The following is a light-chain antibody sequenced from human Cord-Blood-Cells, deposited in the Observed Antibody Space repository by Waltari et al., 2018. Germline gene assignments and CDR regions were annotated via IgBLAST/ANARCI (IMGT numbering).Light chain of an antibody. CDR1: SSDVGGYNY. V-gene: IGLV2-8*01. CDR2: EVS. Sequence: QSALTQPPSASGSPGQSVTISCTRTSSDVGGYNYVSWYQQHPGKAPKLMIYEVSKRPSGVPVRFSGSKSGNTASLTVSGLKAEDEADYYCSSYAGSNEWVFGGGTRLTVL. J-gene: IGLJ3*02. CDR3: SSYAGSNEWV.